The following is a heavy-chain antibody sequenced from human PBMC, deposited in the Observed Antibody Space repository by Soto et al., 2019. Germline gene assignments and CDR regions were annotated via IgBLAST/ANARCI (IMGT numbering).Heavy chain of an antibody. CDR2: ISYDGSNK. CDR1: GFTFNRYV. CDR3: ARDVFGGMTVDDS. Sequence: VQLVESGGGVVQPGRSLRLSCAASGFTFNRYVMNWVRQGPGKGLEWVAAISYDGSNKYYVDSVKGRFTISRDNSNSTLYLQMNSLTSEDTGVYYCARDVFGGMTVDDSWGQGTLVTVSS. V-gene: IGHV3-30*03. J-gene: IGHJ4*02. D-gene: IGHD3-16*01.